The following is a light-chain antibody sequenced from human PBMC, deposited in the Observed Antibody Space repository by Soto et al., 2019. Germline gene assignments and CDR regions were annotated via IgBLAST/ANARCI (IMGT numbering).Light chain of an antibody. CDR1: SSNIGAGYD. CDR3: QSYDSSAYA. J-gene: IGLJ1*01. Sequence: QSVLTQPPSVSGAPGQRVTISCTGSSSNIGAGYDVHWYQQLPGTAPKLLIYGNSNRPSGVPDRFSGSKSGTSASLAITGLQAEDETEYYCQSYDSSAYAFGTGTKLTVL. CDR2: GNS. V-gene: IGLV1-40*01.